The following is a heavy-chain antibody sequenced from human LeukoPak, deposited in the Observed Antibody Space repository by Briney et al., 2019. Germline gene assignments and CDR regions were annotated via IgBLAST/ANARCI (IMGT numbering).Heavy chain of an antibody. CDR3: AKSWRYYDSSNYYAFDI. CDR1: GFTFSSYA. V-gene: IGHV3-23*01. Sequence: GGSLRLSCAASGFTFSSYAVSWVRQAPGKGLEWVSSSGDNTRYADSVKGRFTISRDNSKNTLDLQMNGLRAEDTAVYYCAKSWRYYDSSNYYAFDIWGQGTMVTVSS. J-gene: IGHJ3*02. D-gene: IGHD3-22*01. CDR2: SGDNT.